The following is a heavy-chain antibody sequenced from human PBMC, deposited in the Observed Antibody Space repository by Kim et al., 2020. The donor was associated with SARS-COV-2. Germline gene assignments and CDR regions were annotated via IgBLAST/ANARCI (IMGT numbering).Heavy chain of an antibody. Sequence: ASVKVSCKASGYTFTSYAMHWVRQAPGQRLEWMGWINAGNGNTKYSQKFQGRVTITRDTSASTAYMELSSLRSEDTAVYYCARDRLPGGSYGSGSYYPYWGQGTLVTVSS. CDR1: GYTFTSYA. CDR2: INAGNGNT. J-gene: IGHJ4*02. V-gene: IGHV1-3*01. CDR3: ARDRLPGGSYGSGSYYPY. D-gene: IGHD3-10*01.